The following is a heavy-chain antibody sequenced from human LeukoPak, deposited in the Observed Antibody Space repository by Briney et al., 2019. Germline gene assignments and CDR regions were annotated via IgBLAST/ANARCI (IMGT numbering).Heavy chain of an antibody. CDR2: LSYDGTNT. CDR1: GFTFSSYS. Sequence: GGSLRLSCVALGFTFSSYSMQWVRQTPGKGLEWVGILSYDGTNTYYGESVKGRFTISRDNSQNTVYLQMNSLRAEDTAVYYCAKGGTSVTRYVDYWGQGALVTVSS. V-gene: IGHV3-30*18. CDR3: AKGGTSVTRYVDY. J-gene: IGHJ4*02. D-gene: IGHD4-17*01.